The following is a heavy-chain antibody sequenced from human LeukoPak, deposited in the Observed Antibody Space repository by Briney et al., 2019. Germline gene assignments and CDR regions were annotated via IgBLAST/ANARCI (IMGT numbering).Heavy chain of an antibody. CDR3: ARDGSHPSFDWLSNPSEDAFDI. Sequence: GASVKVSCKASGGTFSSYAISWVRQAPGQGLEWMGRIIPILGIANYAQKFQGRVTITADKSTSTAYMELSSLRSEDTAVYYCARDGSHPSFDWLSNPSEDAFDIWGQGTMVTVSS. D-gene: IGHD3-9*01. J-gene: IGHJ3*02. V-gene: IGHV1-69*04. CDR1: GGTFSSYA. CDR2: IIPILGIA.